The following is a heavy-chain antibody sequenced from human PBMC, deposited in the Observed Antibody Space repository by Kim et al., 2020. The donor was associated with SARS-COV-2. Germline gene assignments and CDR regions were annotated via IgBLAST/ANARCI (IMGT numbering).Heavy chain of an antibody. CDR3: ARHPTSNYYFYYAMDV. CDR1: GYSFTSYW. V-gene: IGHV5-10-1*01. CDR2: IDPSDSYT. Sequence: GESLKISCKGSGYSFTSYWISWVRQMPGKGLEWMGRIDPSDSYTNYSPSFQGHVTISADKSINTAYLQWSSLKASDTAMYYCARHPTSNYYFYYAMDVWGRGTTVTVSS. J-gene: IGHJ6*02.